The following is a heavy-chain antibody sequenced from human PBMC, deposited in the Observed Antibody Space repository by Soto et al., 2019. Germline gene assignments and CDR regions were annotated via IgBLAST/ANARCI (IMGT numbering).Heavy chain of an antibody. CDR2: INHSGST. CDR1: GGSFSGYY. CDR3: ATRGYSFPYYYYYGMDV. D-gene: IGHD5-18*01. Sequence: PSETLSLTCAVYGGSFSGYYWSWIRQPPGKGLEWIGEINHSGSTNYNPSLKSRVTISVDTSKNQFSLKLSSVTAADTAVYYCATRGYSFPYYYYYGMDVWGQGTTVTVS. J-gene: IGHJ6*02. V-gene: IGHV4-34*01.